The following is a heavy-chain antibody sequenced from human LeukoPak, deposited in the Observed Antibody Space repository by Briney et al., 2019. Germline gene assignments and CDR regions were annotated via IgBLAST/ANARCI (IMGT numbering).Heavy chain of an antibody. V-gene: IGHV4-34*01. Sequence: SETLSLTCTVSGGSISSYYWSWIRQPPGKGLEWIGEINHSGSTNYNPSLKSRVTISVDTSKNQFSLKLSSVTAADTAVYYCASNVGPPAFDYWGQGTLVTVSS. CDR2: INHSGST. CDR3: ASNVGPPAFDY. CDR1: GGSISSYY. J-gene: IGHJ4*02.